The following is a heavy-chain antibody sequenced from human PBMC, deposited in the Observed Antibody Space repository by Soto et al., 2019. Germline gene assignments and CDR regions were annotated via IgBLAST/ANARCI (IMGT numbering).Heavy chain of an antibody. CDR1: GFSFSIYG. CDR3: AKQGAVYGDFEY. Sequence: GGSLRLSCAASGFSFSIYGMHWVRQAPGKGLEWVAVISNDGSNKYYADSVKGRFTFSRDNSKNTLYLQMNSLRADDTAIYYCAKQGAVYGDFEYWCQGTLVTV. CDR2: ISNDGSNK. V-gene: IGHV3-30*18. D-gene: IGHD2-8*01. J-gene: IGHJ4*02.